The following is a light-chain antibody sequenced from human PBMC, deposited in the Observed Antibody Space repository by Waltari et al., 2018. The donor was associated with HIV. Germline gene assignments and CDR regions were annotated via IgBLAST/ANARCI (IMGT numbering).Light chain of an antibody. CDR2: GNG. CDR3: NSRDRSGNHL. V-gene: IGLV3-19*01. CDR1: SLRDYY. J-gene: IGLJ1*01. Sequence: SSDLTQDPDVSVALGQTVRITCQGDSLRDYYASWYQQKPGQAPILVIHGNGDRPSGIPDRFSGSRSGITASLTITGAQAEDEADYYCNSRDRSGNHLFAAGTTVTVL.